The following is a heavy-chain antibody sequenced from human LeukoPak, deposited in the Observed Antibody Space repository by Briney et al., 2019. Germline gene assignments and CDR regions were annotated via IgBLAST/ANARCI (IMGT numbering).Heavy chain of an antibody. CDR3: ASSSSGSYSVPTR. J-gene: IGHJ4*02. Sequence: ASVTVSCKAYGYTFTSYGISWVRQAPGQALEWMGWITPFNGNTNYAQKFQDRVTITRDRSMSTAYMELSSLRSEDTAMYYCASSSSGSYSVPTRWGQGTLVTVSS. D-gene: IGHD1-26*01. V-gene: IGHV1-45*02. CDR1: GYTFTSYG. CDR2: ITPFNGNT.